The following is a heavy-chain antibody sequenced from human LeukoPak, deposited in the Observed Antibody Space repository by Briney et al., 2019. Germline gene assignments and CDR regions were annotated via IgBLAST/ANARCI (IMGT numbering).Heavy chain of an antibody. D-gene: IGHD3-10*01. CDR3: AKAGLYYYGSGSPY. CDR2: ISGSGGST. V-gene: IGHV3-23*01. Sequence: GGSLRLSCAASGFTFSSYAMGWVRQAPGKGLEWVSAISGSGGSTYYADSVKGRFTISRDNSKNTLYLQMNSLRAEDTAVYYCAKAGLYYYGSGSPYWGQGTLVTVSS. CDR1: GFTFSSYA. J-gene: IGHJ4*02.